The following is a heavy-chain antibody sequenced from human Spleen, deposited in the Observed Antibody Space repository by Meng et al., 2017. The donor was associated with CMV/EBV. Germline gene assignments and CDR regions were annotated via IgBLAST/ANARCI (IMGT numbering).Heavy chain of an antibody. D-gene: IGHD3-22*01. CDR1: GFTVSSNY. CDR3: AKDPGLRGSYYYDSSGFDY. V-gene: IGHV3-53*05. Sequence: GESLKISCAASGFTVSSNYMSWVRQAPGKGLEWVSVIYSGGSTYYADSVKGRFTISRDNSKNTLYLQMNSLRAEDTAVYYCAKDPGLRGSYYYDSSGFDYWGQGTLVTVSS. J-gene: IGHJ4*02. CDR2: IYSGGST.